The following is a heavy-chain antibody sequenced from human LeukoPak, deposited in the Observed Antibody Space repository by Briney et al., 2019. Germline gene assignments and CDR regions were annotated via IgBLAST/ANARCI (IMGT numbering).Heavy chain of an antibody. D-gene: IGHD3-10*01. V-gene: IGHV4-34*01. CDR1: GGSFSGYY. J-gene: IGHJ4*02. Sequence: SETLSLTCAVYGGSFSGYYWSWIRQPPGKGLEWIGEINHSGSTNYNPSLKSRVTISVDTSKNQFSLKLSSLTAADTAVYYCARGFSYYGSGSYYPYFDYWGQGTLVTVSS. CDR2: INHSGST. CDR3: ARGFSYYGSGSYYPYFDY.